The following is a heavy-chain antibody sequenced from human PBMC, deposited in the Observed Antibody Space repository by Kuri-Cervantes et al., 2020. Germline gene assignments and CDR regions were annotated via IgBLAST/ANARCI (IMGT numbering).Heavy chain of an antibody. V-gene: IGHV4-34*01. D-gene: IGHD6-6*01. CDR1: GGSFSGYY. CDR2: INHSGST. Sequence: SETLSLTCAVYGGSFSGYYWSWIRQPPGKGLEWIGEINHSGSTNYNPSLKSRVTISVDTSKNQFSLSLTSVTAADTAFYYCARGRVATRRTPSLNNDPIEYWGQGTLVTVSS. CDR3: ARGRVATRRTPSLNNDPIEY. J-gene: IGHJ4*02.